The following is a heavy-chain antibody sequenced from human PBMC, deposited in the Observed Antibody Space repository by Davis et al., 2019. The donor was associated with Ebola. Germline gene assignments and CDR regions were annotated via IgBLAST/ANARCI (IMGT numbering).Heavy chain of an antibody. CDR2: INWNGGST. V-gene: IGHV3-20*04. Sequence: GESLKISCAASGFTFDDYAMSWVRQAPGKGLEWVSGINWNGGSTGYADSVKGRFTISRDNSKDTLYLHMRSLTTEDTAVYYCVKDRFTVVVVHGGFDYWGQGTLVTVSS. D-gene: IGHD2-15*01. CDR1: GFTFDDYA. CDR3: VKDRFTVVVVHGGFDY. J-gene: IGHJ4*02.